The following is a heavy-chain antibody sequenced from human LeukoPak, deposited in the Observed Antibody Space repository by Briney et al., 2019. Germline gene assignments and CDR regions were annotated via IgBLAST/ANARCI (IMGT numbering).Heavy chain of an antibody. CDR1: GFSLSTSGVG. D-gene: IGHD2-2*01. Sequence: SGPTLVKPTQTLTLTCTFSGFSLSTSGVGVGWIRQPPGKALEWLALIYWDDDKRYSPSLKSRLTINKDSSKNYVVLTMTNMDPVDTGKYYCAHSGSYCSASTCYDHFDKWGQGTLVTVSS. J-gene: IGHJ4*02. CDR2: IYWDDDK. CDR3: AHSGSYCSASTCYDHFDK. V-gene: IGHV2-5*02.